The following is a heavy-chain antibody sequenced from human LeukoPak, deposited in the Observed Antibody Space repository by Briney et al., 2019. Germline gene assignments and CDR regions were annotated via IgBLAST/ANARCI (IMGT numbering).Heavy chain of an antibody. V-gene: IGHV1-18*01. D-gene: IGHD2-2*01. CDR3: ARVPFGVVVPAAIFSDWFDP. J-gene: IGHJ5*02. CDR2: ISAYNGNT. Sequence: ASVKVSCKASGGTFSNYAISWVRQAPGQGLEWMGWISAYNGNTNYAQKLQGGVTMTTDTSTSTAYMELRSLRSDDTAVYYCARVPFGVVVPAAIFSDWFDPWGQGTLVTVSS. CDR1: GGTFSNYA.